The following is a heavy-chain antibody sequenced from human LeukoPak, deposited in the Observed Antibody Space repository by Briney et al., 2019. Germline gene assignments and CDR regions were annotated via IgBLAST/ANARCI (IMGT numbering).Heavy chain of an antibody. J-gene: IGHJ4*02. CDR3: ARATNYYYDSSGYAPDFDY. Sequence: GRSLRLSCAASGSTFSSYAMHWVRQAPGKGLEWVALISYDASNKYYADSVKGRFSISRDNSENTLYLQMNSLRAEDTAVYYCARATNYYYDSSGYAPDFDYWGQGTLVTVSS. CDR1: GSTFSSYA. V-gene: IGHV3-30*04. D-gene: IGHD3-22*01. CDR2: ISYDASNK.